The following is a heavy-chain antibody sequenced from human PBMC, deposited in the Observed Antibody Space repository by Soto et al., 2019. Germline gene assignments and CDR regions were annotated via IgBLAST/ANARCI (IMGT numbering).Heavy chain of an antibody. V-gene: IGHV3-30-3*01. Sequence: PDGSLRFSGTASDGNYRSYAMHGIRYSPGKGLEWVALISYDGSDKDYADSVKGRFTISRDNSRNTLFLQMNSLRAEDTAVYYCARDYYKYYDSSGYYRSPAYWGQGT. CDR1: DGNYRSYA. D-gene: IGHD3-22*01. CDR3: ARDYYKYYDSSGYYRSPAY. CDR2: ISYDGSDK. J-gene: IGHJ4*02.